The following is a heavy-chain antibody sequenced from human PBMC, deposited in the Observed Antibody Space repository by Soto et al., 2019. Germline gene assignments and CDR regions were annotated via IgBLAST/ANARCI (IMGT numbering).Heavy chain of an antibody. V-gene: IGHV1-69*01. D-gene: IGHD3-3*01. CDR2: IIPIFGTA. CDR1: GGTFSSYA. CDR3: ARSVVTIFGVVIIPVYYYYGMDV. J-gene: IGHJ6*02. Sequence: QVQLVQSGAEVKKPGSSVKVSCKASGGTFSSYAISWVRQAPGQGLEWMGGIIPIFGTANYAQKFQGRVTITADESTSTAYMERSSLRSEDTAVYYCARSVVTIFGVVIIPVYYYYGMDVWGQGTTVTVSS.